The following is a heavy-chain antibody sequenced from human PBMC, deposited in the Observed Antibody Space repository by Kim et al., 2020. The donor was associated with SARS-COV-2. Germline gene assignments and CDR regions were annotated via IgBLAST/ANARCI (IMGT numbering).Heavy chain of an antibody. D-gene: IGHD5-18*01. Sequence: GGSLRLSCAASGFTFSSYGMHWVRQAPGKGLEWVAVIWYDGSNKYYADSVKGRFTISRDNSKNTLYLQMNSLRAEDTAVYYCAKSMAGRGYSYGYRYYYYGMDVWGQGTTVTVSS. CDR2: IWYDGSNK. CDR1: GFTFSSYG. J-gene: IGHJ6*02. V-gene: IGHV3-33*06. CDR3: AKSMAGRGYSYGYRYYYYGMDV.